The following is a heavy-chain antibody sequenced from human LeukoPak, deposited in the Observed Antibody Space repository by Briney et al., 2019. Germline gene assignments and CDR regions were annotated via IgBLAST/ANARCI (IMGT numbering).Heavy chain of an antibody. V-gene: IGHV4-59*11. J-gene: IGHJ5*02. Sequence: PSETLSLTCTVSGGSISSHYWSWIRQPPGKGLEWIGYIYYSGSTNYNPSLKSRVTISVDTSKNQFSLKLGSVTAADTAVYYCARDRHGPWGQGTLVTVSS. CDR2: IYYSGST. CDR1: GGSISSHY. CDR3: ARDRHGP.